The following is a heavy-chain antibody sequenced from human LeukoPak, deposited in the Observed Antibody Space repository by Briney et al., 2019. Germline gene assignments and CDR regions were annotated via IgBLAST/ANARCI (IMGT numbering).Heavy chain of an antibody. CDR1: GFTFSSYS. V-gene: IGHV3-21*05. CDR3: ARSTMAPDAFDI. J-gene: IGHJ3*02. Sequence: GGSLRLSCAASGFTFSSYSMNWVRQAPGKGLEWVSYISDSSTYTNYADSVKGRFTTSRDNAKNSLFLQMNSLRAEDTAVYYCARSTMAPDAFDIWGQGTMVTVSS. D-gene: IGHD3-10*01. CDR2: ISDSSTYT.